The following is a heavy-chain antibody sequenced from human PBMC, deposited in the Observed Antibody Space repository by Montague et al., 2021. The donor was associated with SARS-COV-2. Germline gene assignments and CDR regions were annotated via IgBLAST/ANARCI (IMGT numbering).Heavy chain of an antibody. J-gene: IGHJ3*02. CDR3: ARGYYDILTGYLDAFDI. Sequence: PALVKPTQTLTLTCSLSGFSLSTKGMCVNWIRQPPGKALEWLALTDWDDDKYYSPSLETRLTISKDTSKNQVVLTMTNMDPVDTATYYCARGYYDILTGYLDAFDIWGQGTMVTVSS. CDR1: GFSLSTKGMC. D-gene: IGHD3-9*01. V-gene: IGHV2-70*01. CDR2: TDWDDDK.